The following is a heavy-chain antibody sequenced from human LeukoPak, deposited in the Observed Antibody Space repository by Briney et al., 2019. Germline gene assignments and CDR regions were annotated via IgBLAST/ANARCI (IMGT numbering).Heavy chain of an antibody. Sequence: NPSETLSLTCTVSGGSISSYYWSWIRQPPGKGLEWIGYIYYSGSTHYSPSLKSRVTISVDTSKNQFSLKLNSVTAADTAVYYCARAEPMASFDYWGQGTLVTVSS. CDR2: IYYSGST. V-gene: IGHV4-59*08. J-gene: IGHJ4*02. D-gene: IGHD1-14*01. CDR3: ARAEPMASFDY. CDR1: GGSISSYY.